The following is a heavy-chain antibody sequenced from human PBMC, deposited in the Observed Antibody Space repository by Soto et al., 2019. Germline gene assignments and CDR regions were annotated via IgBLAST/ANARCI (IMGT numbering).Heavy chain of an antibody. J-gene: IGHJ6*02. Sequence: GGSLRLSCAASGFTFSSYGMHWVRQAPGKGLEWVAVISYDGSNKYYADSVKGRFTISRDNSKNTLYLQMNSLRAEDTAAYYCAKDDPAGGMDVWGQGATVTVSS. CDR2: ISYDGSNK. CDR3: AKDDPAGGMDV. V-gene: IGHV3-30*18. CDR1: GFTFSSYG.